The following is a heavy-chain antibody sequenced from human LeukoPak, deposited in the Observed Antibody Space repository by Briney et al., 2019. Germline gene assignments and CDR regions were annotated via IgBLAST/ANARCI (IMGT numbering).Heavy chain of an antibody. J-gene: IGHJ3*02. CDR2: INHSGGT. CDR3: ARGDSSRGDAFDI. V-gene: IGHV4-39*07. Sequence: PSETLSLTCTVSGGSISGSTYYWGWIRQPPGKGLEWIGEINHSGGTNYNPSLKSRVTISVDTSKNQFSLKLSSVTAADTAVYYCARGDSSRGDAFDIWGQGTMVTVSS. D-gene: IGHD3-22*01. CDR1: GGSISGSTYY.